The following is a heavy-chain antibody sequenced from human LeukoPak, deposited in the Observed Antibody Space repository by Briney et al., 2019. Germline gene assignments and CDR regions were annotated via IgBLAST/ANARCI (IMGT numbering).Heavy chain of an antibody. V-gene: IGHV6-1*01. CDR2: TYYKSKWYN. CDR1: GDSVYSNSVA. Sequence: SQTLSLTCAISGDSVYSNSVAWNWIRQSPSRGLEWLGRTYYKSKWYNNYAVSVKSRITINPDTSKNQFSLQLNSVTPEDTAVYYCASGDTSMVDWGQGTLVTVSS. D-gene: IGHD5-18*01. J-gene: IGHJ4*02. CDR3: ASGDTSMVD.